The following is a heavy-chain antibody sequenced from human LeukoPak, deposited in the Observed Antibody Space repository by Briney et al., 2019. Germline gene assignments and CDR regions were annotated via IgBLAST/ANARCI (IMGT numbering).Heavy chain of an antibody. CDR1: GFTFSSYA. V-gene: IGHV3-23*01. Sequence: VGSLRLSCAASGFTFSSYAMSWVRQAPGKGLEWVSAISGSGGSTYYADFVKGRFTISRDNSKNTLYLQMNSLRAEDTAVYYCARGRSQWLVRASDYWGQGTLVTVSS. CDR2: ISGSGGST. J-gene: IGHJ4*02. D-gene: IGHD6-19*01. CDR3: ARGRSQWLVRASDY.